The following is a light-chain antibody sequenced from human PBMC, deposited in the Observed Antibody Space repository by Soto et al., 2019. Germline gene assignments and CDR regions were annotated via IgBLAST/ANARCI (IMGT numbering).Light chain of an antibody. CDR2: DAS. CDR1: QDISKQ. Sequence: DIQMTKSPSSLSAYVGDRVTITCQASQDISKQLNWFRQIPGKAPNLLIYDASYLETGVTSRFSGSVSGTYFTFTIISLQPEDISTYYCQQYDNLPRTFGQGTNLEIK. V-gene: IGKV1-33*01. J-gene: IGKJ2*01. CDR3: QQYDNLPRT.